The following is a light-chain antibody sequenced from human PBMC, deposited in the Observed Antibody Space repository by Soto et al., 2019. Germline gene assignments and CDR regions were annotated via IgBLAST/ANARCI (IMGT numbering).Light chain of an antibody. CDR3: QVWASTGDPVV. J-gene: IGLJ2*01. CDR2: DDS. V-gene: IGLV3-21*02. CDR1: NIGSEN. Sequence: SYELTQPPSVSVAPGQTARITCGGNNIGSENVQWYQQNPGQAPVLVVYDDSDRPSGIPERFSGSKSGNTATLTISRVEAGDEADYYCQVWASTGDPVVFGGGTNVTVL.